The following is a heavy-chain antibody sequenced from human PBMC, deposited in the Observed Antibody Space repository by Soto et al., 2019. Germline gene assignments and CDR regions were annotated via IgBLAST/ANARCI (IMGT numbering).Heavy chain of an antibody. V-gene: IGHV4-31*03. Sequence: QVQLQESGPGLVKPSQTLSLTCTVSGGSISSGGYYWSWIRQHPGKGLEWIGDIYYSGSTYHNPSLKSRITISLDTSKNQFSLKLSSVTAADTAVYYCARMRGYSGDGRLDYWGQGTLVTVSS. J-gene: IGHJ4*02. CDR2: IYYSGST. CDR1: GGSISSGGYY. D-gene: IGHD5-12*01. CDR3: ARMRGYSGDGRLDY.